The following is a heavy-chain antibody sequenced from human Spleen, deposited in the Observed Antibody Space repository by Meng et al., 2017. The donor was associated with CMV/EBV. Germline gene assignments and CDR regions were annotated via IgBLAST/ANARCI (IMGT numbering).Heavy chain of an antibody. CDR1: GFTFSSYA. Sequence: QVQLVESGGGVVQPGRSLRLSCAASGFTFSSYAMHWVRQAPGKGLEWVAVISYDGSNKYYADSVKGRFTISRDNSKNTLYLQMNSLRAEDTAVYYCARRPGSYYYAGGSGIAYWGQGTLVTVSS. V-gene: IGHV3-30-3*01. CDR3: ARRPGSYYYAGGSGIAY. J-gene: IGHJ4*02. D-gene: IGHD1-26*01. CDR2: ISYDGSNK.